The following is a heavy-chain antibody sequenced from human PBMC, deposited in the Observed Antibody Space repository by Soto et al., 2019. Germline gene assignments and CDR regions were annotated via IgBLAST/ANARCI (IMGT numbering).Heavy chain of an antibody. Sequence: GGSLRLSCATSGFTFSSYAMGWVRRAPGKGLEWVSAITGSGGSTYYADSVKGRFTISRDNSKNTLYLQMNSLRAEDTAVYYCARDYGDYSFDYWGPGTLVTVS. D-gene: IGHD4-17*01. CDR1: GFTFSSYA. V-gene: IGHV3-23*01. J-gene: IGHJ4*02. CDR3: ARDYGDYSFDY. CDR2: ITGSGGST.